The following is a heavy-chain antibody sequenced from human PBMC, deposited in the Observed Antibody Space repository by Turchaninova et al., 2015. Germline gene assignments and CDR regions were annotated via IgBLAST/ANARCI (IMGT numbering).Heavy chain of an antibody. CDR2: ISYSGST. CDR1: GGPASSRSYY. V-gene: IGHV4-39*07. Sequence: QLQLQESGPGLVKPSEPLSLTCTVSGGPASSRSYYGGWIRQPAGEGLEYIWGISYSGSTYYNPSLKSRVTLSVDTSKNQFSLKLSSVTAADTAVYYCAKLPEEDYWGQGTLVTVSS. CDR3: AKLPEEDY. J-gene: IGHJ4*02. D-gene: IGHD1-7*01.